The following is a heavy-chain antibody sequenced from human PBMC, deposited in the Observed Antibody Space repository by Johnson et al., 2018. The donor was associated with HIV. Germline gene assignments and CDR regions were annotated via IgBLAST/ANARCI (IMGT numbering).Heavy chain of an antibody. Sequence: ASGFTFGSYALHWVRQAPGKGLEWVALISYDGNNKYYTDSVKGRFTISRDNSKNTLFLLMSSLRADDTAVYYCARRAVAGAFDIWGQGTMVTVSS. CDR1: GFTFGSYA. CDR2: ISYDGNNK. D-gene: IGHD6-19*01. CDR3: ARRAVAGAFDI. J-gene: IGHJ3*02. V-gene: IGHV3-30*04.